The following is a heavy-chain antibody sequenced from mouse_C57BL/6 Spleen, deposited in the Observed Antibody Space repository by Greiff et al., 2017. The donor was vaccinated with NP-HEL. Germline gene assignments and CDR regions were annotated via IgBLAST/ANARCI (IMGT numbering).Heavy chain of an antibody. V-gene: IGHV10-1*01. CDR2: IRSKSNNYAT. D-gene: IGHD2-5*01. CDR1: GFSFNTYA. Sequence: EVQLVESGGGLVQPKGSLKLSCAASGFSFNTYAMNWVRQAPGKGLEWVARIRSKSNNYATYYADSVKDRFTISRDDSESMLYLQMNNLKTEDTAMYYCVRQEAYYSNLDYWGQGTTLTVSS. J-gene: IGHJ2*01. CDR3: VRQEAYYSNLDY.